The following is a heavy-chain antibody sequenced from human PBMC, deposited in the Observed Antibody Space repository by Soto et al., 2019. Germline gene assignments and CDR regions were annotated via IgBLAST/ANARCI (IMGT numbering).Heavy chain of an antibody. D-gene: IGHD3-3*01. CDR2: IYYSGST. Sequence: SETLSLTCTVSGDSISSGSYYWVWVRQPPGEGLEWIGYIYYSGSTNYNPSLKSRVTISVDTSKNQFSLKLSSVTAADTAVYYCARDKRITIFGVVIEGYPTDYYGMDVWGQGNTVTVSS. J-gene: IGHJ6*02. CDR1: GDSISSGSYY. CDR3: ARDKRITIFGVVIEGYPTDYYGMDV. V-gene: IGHV4-61*01.